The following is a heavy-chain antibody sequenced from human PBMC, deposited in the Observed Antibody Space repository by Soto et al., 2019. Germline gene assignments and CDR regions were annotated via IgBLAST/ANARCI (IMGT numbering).Heavy chain of an antibody. D-gene: IGHD4-17*01. CDR2: IYYSGST. CDR3: ARAPSYGDYDRGNDRFGHGGAFDI. J-gene: IGHJ3*02. V-gene: IGHV4-31*03. Sequence: QVQLQESGPGLVKPSQTLSLTCTVSGGSISSGGYYWSWIRQHPGKGLEWIGYIYYSGSTYYNPSLKSRVTISVDTSKNQYSLKLSSVTAADTAVYYCARAPSYGDYDRGNDRFGHGGAFDIWGQGTMVTVSS. CDR1: GGSISSGGYY.